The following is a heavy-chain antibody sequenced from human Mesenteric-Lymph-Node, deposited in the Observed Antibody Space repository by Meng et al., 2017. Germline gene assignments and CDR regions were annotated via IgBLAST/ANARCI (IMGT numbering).Heavy chain of an antibody. CDR2: ISSSSSYI. D-gene: IGHD6-13*01. V-gene: IGHV3-21*06. J-gene: IGHJ5*02. Sequence: GESLKISCAASGFTFSSYSMNWVRQAPGKGLEWVSSISSSSSYIYYADSVKGRFTISRDNAENSLYLQMSSLRVDDTAVYYCARPLRTNSRHSFDTWGQGTLVTGLL. CDR1: GFTFSSYS. CDR3: ARPLRTNSRHSFDT.